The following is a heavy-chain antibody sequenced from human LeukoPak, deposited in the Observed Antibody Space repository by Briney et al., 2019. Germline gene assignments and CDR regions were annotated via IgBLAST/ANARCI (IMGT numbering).Heavy chain of an antibody. J-gene: IGHJ4*02. CDR2: INPNSGGT. V-gene: IGHV1-2*02. Sequence: GASVKVSCKASGYTFTGYYMHWVRQAPGQGLEWMGWINPNSGGTNYAQKFQGRVTMTRDTSISTAYMELSRLRSDDTAVYYCARDRGDYYYDSSGEFDYWGQGTLVTGSS. CDR3: ARDRGDYYYDSSGEFDY. D-gene: IGHD3-22*01. CDR1: GYTFTGYY.